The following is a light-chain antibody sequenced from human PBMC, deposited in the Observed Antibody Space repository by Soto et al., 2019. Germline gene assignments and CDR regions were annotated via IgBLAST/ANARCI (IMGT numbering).Light chain of an antibody. Sequence: EIVMTQSPGILSESSGEGATLSCRASQYVGSSLAWYQQKPGQAPRLLIYGASTRATASPARFSASGSGTDFTLSISSLQSEDFAIYYCHQYHNWPYTFGQGTKLEI. V-gene: IGKV3-15*01. CDR3: HQYHNWPYT. CDR2: GAS. J-gene: IGKJ2*01. CDR1: QYVGSS.